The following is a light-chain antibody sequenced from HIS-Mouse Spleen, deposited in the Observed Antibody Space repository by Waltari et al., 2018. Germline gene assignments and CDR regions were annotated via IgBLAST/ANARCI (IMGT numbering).Light chain of an antibody. CDR2: EGS. CDR3: CSYAGSSTVV. V-gene: IGLV2-23*01. J-gene: IGLJ2*01. Sequence: QSALTQPASVSGSPGQSITISCTGTSSDVGSYNLVSWYQQHPGKAPKHVIYEGSKRPSGVSNRFSGSKSGNTASLTISGLQAEDEADYYCCSYAGSSTVVFGGGTKLTVL. CDR1: SSDVGSYNL.